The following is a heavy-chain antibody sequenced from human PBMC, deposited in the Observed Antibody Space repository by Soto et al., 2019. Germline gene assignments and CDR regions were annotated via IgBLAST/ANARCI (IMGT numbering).Heavy chain of an antibody. D-gene: IGHD2-2*01. Sequence: ASVKVSCKASGYTFTNFGISWVRQAPGQGLEWMGWISAYNGNTNYAQKFQGRVTMTTDTSTSTAYMEVSSLKASDTAMYYCARDYCSGTTCYEFDYWGQGTQVTVSS. J-gene: IGHJ4*02. CDR1: GYTFTNFG. V-gene: IGHV1-18*01. CDR3: ARDYCSGTTCYEFDY. CDR2: ISAYNGNT.